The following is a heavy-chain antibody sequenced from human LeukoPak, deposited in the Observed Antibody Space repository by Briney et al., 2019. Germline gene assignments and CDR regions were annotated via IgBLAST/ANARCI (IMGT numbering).Heavy chain of an antibody. CDR1: GFTFSDHY. CDR3: AKGYTSGWYLFDY. CDR2: ISGSGGST. D-gene: IGHD6-19*01. J-gene: IGHJ4*02. Sequence: GGSLRLSCAASGFTFSDHYMDWVRRAPGKGLEWVSAISGSGGSTYYADSVKGRFPISRDNSKNTLYLQMNSLRAEDTAVYYCAKGYTSGWYLFDYWGQGTLVTVSS. V-gene: IGHV3-23*01.